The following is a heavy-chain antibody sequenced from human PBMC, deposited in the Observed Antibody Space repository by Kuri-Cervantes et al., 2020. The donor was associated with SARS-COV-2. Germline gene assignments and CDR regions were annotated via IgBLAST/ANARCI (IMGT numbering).Heavy chain of an antibody. J-gene: IGHJ4*02. CDR3: ARRKGTSSWNVFDY. CDR1: GDSVSSNSAA. CDR2: TYYRSKWYN. Sequence: SCAISGDSVSSNSAAWNWIRQSPSRGLEWLGRTYYRSKWYNDYAVSMKSRMTVNPDTSKNQFSLKLSSVTAADTAVYYCARRKGTSSWNVFDYWGQGTLVTVSS. V-gene: IGHV6-1*01. D-gene: IGHD6-13*01.